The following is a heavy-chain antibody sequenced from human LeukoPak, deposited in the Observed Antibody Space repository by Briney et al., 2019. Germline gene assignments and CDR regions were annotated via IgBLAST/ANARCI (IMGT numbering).Heavy chain of an antibody. D-gene: IGHD3-10*01. Sequence: GASVKVSCKVSGYTLTELSMHWVRQAPGKGLEWMGGFHPEDGETIYAQKFQGRVTMTEDTSTDTAYMELSSLRSEDTAVYYCATDRSLWFGEKYYMDVWGKGTTVTVSS. J-gene: IGHJ6*03. CDR1: GYTLTELS. CDR2: FHPEDGET. CDR3: ATDRSLWFGEKYYMDV. V-gene: IGHV1-24*01.